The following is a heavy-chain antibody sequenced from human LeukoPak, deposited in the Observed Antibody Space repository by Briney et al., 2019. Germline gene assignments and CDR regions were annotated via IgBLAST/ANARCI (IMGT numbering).Heavy chain of an antibody. CDR1: GGTFSSYA. CDR2: IIPIFGTA. Sequence: SVKVSCKASGGTFSSYAISWVRQAPGQGLEWMGGIIPIFGTANYAQKFQGRVTITTDESTSTAYMELSSLGSEDTAVYYCARGSGYDLNAFDIWGQGTMVTVSS. V-gene: IGHV1-69*05. CDR3: ARGSGYDLNAFDI. D-gene: IGHD5-12*01. J-gene: IGHJ3*02.